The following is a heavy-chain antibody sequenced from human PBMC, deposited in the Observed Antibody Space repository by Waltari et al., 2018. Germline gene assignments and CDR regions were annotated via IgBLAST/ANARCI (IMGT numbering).Heavy chain of an antibody. CDR2: INPSGGST. D-gene: IGHD4-17*01. J-gene: IGHJ3*02. V-gene: IGHV1-46*01. Sequence: QVQLGQAGAEVKKPWASVKVSCKASGYTFTSYYMHWVRQAPGQGLEGMGLINPSGGSTRYAQKFQGRVTMTRDTSPSTGYMELSSLRSEDTAVYYCARDYADAFDIWGQGTMVTVSS. CDR1: GYTFTSYY. CDR3: ARDYADAFDI.